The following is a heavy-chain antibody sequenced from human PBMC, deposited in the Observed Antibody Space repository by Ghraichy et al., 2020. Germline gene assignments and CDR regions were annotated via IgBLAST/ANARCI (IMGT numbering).Heavy chain of an antibody. CDR2: INHSGST. D-gene: IGHD6-19*01. V-gene: IGHV4-34*01. CDR3: ARHSGSTFYYYYGMDV. Sequence: ETLSLTCAVYGGSFSGYYWSWIRQPPGKGLEWIGEINHSGSTNYNPSLKSRVTISVDTSKNQFSLKLSSVTAADTAVYYCARHSGSTFYYYYGMDVWGQGTTVTVSS. CDR1: GGSFSGYY. J-gene: IGHJ6*02.